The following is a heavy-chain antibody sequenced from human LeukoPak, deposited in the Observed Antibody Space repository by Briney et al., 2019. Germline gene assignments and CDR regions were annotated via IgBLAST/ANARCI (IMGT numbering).Heavy chain of an antibody. Sequence: GGSLRLSCAASGFTFSSYWMSWVRQAPGKGLEWVANIKQDESEKYYVDSVKGRFTISKDNAKNSLYLQMNSLRAEDTAVYYCARIHSGTYYVGFDYWGQGTLVTVSS. CDR2: IKQDESEK. D-gene: IGHD1-26*01. J-gene: IGHJ4*02. V-gene: IGHV3-7*01. CDR1: GFTFSSYW. CDR3: ARIHSGTYYVGFDY.